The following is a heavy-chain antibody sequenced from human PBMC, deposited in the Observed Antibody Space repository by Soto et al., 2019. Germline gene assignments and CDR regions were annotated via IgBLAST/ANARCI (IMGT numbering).Heavy chain of an antibody. CDR1: GDSISDYY. J-gene: IGHJ6*02. V-gene: IGHV4-59*01. CDR3: AREGRRSFRFRGYYYGVDV. Sequence: PSETLSLTCTVSGDSISDYYWNWIREPPGKGLEWIGFINYSGSTNYNPSLKSRVTISVDRSKNQFSLKLSSVTAADTAVYYCAREGRRSFRFRGYYYGVDVWGQGTTVTVSS. CDR2: INYSGST. D-gene: IGHD6-13*01.